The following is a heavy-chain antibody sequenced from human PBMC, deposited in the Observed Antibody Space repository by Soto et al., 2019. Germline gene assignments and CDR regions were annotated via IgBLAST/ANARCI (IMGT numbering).Heavy chain of an antibody. D-gene: IGHD1-1*01. Sequence: PWESLKISCKGSGYSFTSYWIGWVRQMPGKGLEWMGIIYPGDSDTRYSPSFQGQVTISADKSISTAYLQWSSLKASDTAMYYCSRSLDFREPEFDPWGQGTLVTVSS. CDR3: SRSLDFREPEFDP. V-gene: IGHV5-51*01. CDR1: GYSFTSYW. CDR2: IYPGDSDT. J-gene: IGHJ5*02.